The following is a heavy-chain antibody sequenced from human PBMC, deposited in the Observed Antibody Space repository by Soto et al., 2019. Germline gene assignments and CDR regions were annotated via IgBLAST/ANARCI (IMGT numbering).Heavy chain of an antibody. CDR1: GFTFSSYA. CDR3: AKSFWNYVLGYVDRAIYY. D-gene: IGHD3-9*01. J-gene: IGHJ4*02. V-gene: IGHV3-23*01. CDR2: ISGSGGST. Sequence: GGSLRLSCAASGFTFSSYAMSWVRQAPGKGLEWVSAISGSGGSTYYADSVKGRFTISRDNSKNTLYLQMNSLRAEDTAVYYCAKSFWNYVLGYVDRAIYYWGQGTLVTVSS.